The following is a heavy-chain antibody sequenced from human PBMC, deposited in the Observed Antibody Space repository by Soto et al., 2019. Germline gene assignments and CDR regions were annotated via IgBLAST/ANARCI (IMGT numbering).Heavy chain of an antibody. Sequence: EVQLVESGGGLEQPSRSLRLSCAASGFSFDDFAMHWVRQAPGKGLEWVSGLSWNGGYIAYADSVKGRFTISRDNAKNSLYLHMSSLRVEDTALYYCVKDRDYFDSSGYFDYWGQGTLVTVSS. J-gene: IGHJ4*02. CDR2: LSWNGGYI. CDR3: VKDRDYFDSSGYFDY. D-gene: IGHD3-22*01. CDR1: GFSFDDFA. V-gene: IGHV3-9*01.